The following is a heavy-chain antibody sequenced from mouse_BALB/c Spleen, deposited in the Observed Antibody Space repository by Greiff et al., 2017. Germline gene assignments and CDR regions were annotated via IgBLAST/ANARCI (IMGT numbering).Heavy chain of an antibody. CDR3: ARGSTVVGDWFAY. CDR1: GYSFTGYT. D-gene: IGHD1-1*01. Sequence: VQLKESGPELVKPGASMKISCKASGYSFTGYTMNWVKQSHGKNLEWIGLINPYNGGTSYNQKFKGKATLTVDKSSSTAYMELLSLTSEDSAVYYCARGSTVVGDWFAYWGQGTLVTVSA. CDR2: INPYNGGT. V-gene: IGHV1-18*01. J-gene: IGHJ3*01.